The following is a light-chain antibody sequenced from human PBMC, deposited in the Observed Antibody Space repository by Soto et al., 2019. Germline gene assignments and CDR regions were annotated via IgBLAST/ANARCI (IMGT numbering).Light chain of an antibody. V-gene: IGKV3-20*01. J-gene: IGKJ2*01. CDR3: QQYGSSPPYT. Sequence: EVVLTQSPGTLSLSPGERATLSCRASQTVSNNYLAWYQHKPGQSPKLLIFGSSDRATGIPDRFSGSGSGTDFTLTISRLEPEDFAVYYCQQYGSSPPYTFGQGTTLEIK. CDR1: QTVSNNY. CDR2: GSS.